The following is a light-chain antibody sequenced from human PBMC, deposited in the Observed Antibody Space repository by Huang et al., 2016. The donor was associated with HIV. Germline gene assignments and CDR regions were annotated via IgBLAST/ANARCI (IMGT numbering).Light chain of an antibody. Sequence: DVVLTQSPLSLPVTLGQPASISCKSSRSLLHRDGNTYLNWFLQRPGQSPRRLIYKVSNRDFGVPARFSGSGSGADFTLTISRVEADDIGVYYCMQGTHWPQTFGQGTKVEVK. CDR1: RSLLHRDGNTY. V-gene: IGKV2-30*02. CDR3: MQGTHWPQT. CDR2: KVS. J-gene: IGKJ1*01.